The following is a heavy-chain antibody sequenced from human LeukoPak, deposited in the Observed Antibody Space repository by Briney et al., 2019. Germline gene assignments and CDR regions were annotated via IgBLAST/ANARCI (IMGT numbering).Heavy chain of an antibody. Sequence: ASVKVSCKASGYTFTSYGISWVRQAPGQGLEWMGWISAYNGNTNYAQKLQGRVTMTTDTSTSTAYMELRSLRSDDTAVYYCARDYYSYYYDSSGYHYLGHGTLVTVSS. J-gene: IGHJ4*01. CDR3: ARDYYSYYYDSSGYHY. CDR2: ISAYNGNT. D-gene: IGHD3-22*01. V-gene: IGHV1-18*01. CDR1: GYTFTSYG.